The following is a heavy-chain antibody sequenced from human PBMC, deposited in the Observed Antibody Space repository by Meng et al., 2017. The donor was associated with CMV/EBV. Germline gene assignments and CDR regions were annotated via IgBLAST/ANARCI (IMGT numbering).Heavy chain of an antibody. CDR1: GFTFSRYA. J-gene: IGHJ6*02. CDR3: ARDRKAAAKGYYYGMDV. D-gene: IGHD2-2*01. V-gene: IGHV3-30-3*01. Sequence: GGSLRLSCAASGFTFSRYAMHWVRQAPGKGLEWVAVISYDGSNKYYADSVKGRFTISRDNSKNTLYLQMNSLRADDTAVYYCARDRKAAAKGYYYGMDVWGQGTTVTVSS. CDR2: ISYDGSNK.